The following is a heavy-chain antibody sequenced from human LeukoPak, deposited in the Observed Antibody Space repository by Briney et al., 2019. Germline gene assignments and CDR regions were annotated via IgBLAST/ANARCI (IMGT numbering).Heavy chain of an antibody. V-gene: IGHV3-74*01. CDR3: VRDGERSFDI. CDR1: GFTLSTYW. CDR2: ISSDGSYT. Sequence: PGGSLRLSCAACGFTLSTYWMHWVRQVPGKGLVWVSYISSDGSYTSYADSVKGRITISRDSAKNTLYLQMNSLRAEDTAVYYCVRDGERSFDIWGQGTMVNVSS. J-gene: IGHJ3*02. D-gene: IGHD2-21*01.